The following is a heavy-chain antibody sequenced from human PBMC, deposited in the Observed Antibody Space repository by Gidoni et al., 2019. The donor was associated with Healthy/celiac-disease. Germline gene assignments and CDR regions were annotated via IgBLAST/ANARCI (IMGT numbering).Heavy chain of an antibody. V-gene: IGHV3-21*01. J-gene: IGHJ5*02. Sequence: EVQLVESGGGLVKPGGSLRLSCAASGVAFCSYGMNWVRQAPGKGLEWVSSISISSSDIYYADSVKGRFTISRDNAKNSLYLQMNSLRAEDTAVYYFASHPWGGAAAVKGWFDPWGQGTLVTVSS. D-gene: IGHD6-13*01. CDR1: GVAFCSYG. CDR2: ISISSSDI. CDR3: ASHPWGGAAAVKGWFDP.